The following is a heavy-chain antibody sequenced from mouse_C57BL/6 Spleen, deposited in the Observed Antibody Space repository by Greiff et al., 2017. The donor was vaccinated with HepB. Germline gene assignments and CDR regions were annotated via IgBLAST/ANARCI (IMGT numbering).Heavy chain of an antibody. V-gene: IGHV3-6*01. CDR2: ISYDGSN. Sequence: EVQLQESGPGLVKPSQSLSLTCSVTGYSITSGYYWNWIRQFPGNKLEWMGYISYDGSNNYNPSLKNRISITRDTSKNQFFLKLNSVTTEDTATYYCARDYYYGSSYRDYWGQGTTLTVSS. CDR1: GYSITSGYY. CDR3: ARDYYYGSSYRDY. J-gene: IGHJ2*01. D-gene: IGHD1-1*01.